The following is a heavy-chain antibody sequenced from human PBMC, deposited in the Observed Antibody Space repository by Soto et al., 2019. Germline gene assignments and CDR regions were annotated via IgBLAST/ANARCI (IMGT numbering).Heavy chain of an antibody. V-gene: IGHV4-34*01. Sequence: SETLSLTCAVYGGSFSGYYWSWIRQPPGKGLEWIGEINHSGSTNYNPSLKSRVTISVDTSKNQFSLKLSSVTAADTAVYYCAREVVRGHYYYYYYMDVSGKATTVTVSS. D-gene: IGHD5-12*01. CDR1: GGSFSGYY. CDR3: AREVVRGHYYYYYYMDV. CDR2: INHSGST. J-gene: IGHJ6*03.